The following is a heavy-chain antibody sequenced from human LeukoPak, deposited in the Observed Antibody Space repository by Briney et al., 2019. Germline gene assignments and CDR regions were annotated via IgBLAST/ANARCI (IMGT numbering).Heavy chain of an antibody. CDR3: ARTVVPATPDYNWFDP. CDR1: GYTFTGYY. D-gene: IGHD2-15*01. V-gene: IGHV1-2*02. J-gene: IGHJ5*02. Sequence: ASVKVSCKASGYTFTGYYIHWVRQAPGQGLEWMGWINPNSGGTNFAQKFQGRVTMTRDTSISTAYMELSRLTSDDTAVYCCARTVVPATPDYNWFDPWGQGTLVTVSS. CDR2: INPNSGGT.